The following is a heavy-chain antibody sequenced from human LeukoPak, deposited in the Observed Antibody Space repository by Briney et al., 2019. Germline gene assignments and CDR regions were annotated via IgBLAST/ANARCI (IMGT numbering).Heavy chain of an antibody. V-gene: IGHV4-59*08. Sequence: SETLSLTCTVSGGSISSYYWSWIRQPPGKGLEWIGYIYYSGSGSTNYNPSLKSRVSISVDTSKNQFSLKLSSVTAADTAVYYCAGGGVVVVPAAILPVAFDIWGQGTMVTVSS. CDR3: AGGGVVVVPAAILPVAFDI. D-gene: IGHD2-2*01. CDR1: GGSISSYY. J-gene: IGHJ3*02. CDR2: IYYSGSGST.